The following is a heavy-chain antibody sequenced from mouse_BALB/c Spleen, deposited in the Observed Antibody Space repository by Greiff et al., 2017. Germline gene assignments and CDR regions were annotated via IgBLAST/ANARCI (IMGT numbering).Heavy chain of an antibody. CDR2: ISSGGST. CDR3: ARSYDGYIYYAMDY. CDR1: GFTFSSYA. Sequence: EVQLVESGGGLVKPGGSLKLSCAASGFTFSSYAMSWVRQTPEKRLEWVASISSGGSTYYPDSVKGRFTISRDNARNILYLQMSSLRSEDTAMYYCARSYDGYIYYAMDYWGQGTSVTVSS. V-gene: IGHV5-6-5*01. J-gene: IGHJ4*01. D-gene: IGHD2-3*01.